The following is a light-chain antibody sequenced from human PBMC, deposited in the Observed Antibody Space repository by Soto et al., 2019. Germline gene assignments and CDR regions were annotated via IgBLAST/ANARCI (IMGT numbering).Light chain of an antibody. CDR2: DDY. J-gene: IGLJ3*02. CDR3: TAGDASLQAWL. Sequence: QSVLTQPPSASGTPGQSVTISCSGSTSNIEENSVTWYQRLPGTAPKVLIYDDYQRPSGVPDRFSGSKSGTSASLAISDLPSEDEGDYYCTAGDASLQAWLFGGGTKLTVL. V-gene: IGLV1-44*01. CDR1: TSNIEENS.